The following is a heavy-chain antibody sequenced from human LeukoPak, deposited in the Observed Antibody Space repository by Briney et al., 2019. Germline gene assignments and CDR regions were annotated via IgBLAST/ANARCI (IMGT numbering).Heavy chain of an antibody. CDR2: MNEDGSEK. D-gene: IGHD4-11*01. CDR3: ARDRGYSSFDY. CDR1: GFGFSNYW. V-gene: IGHV3-7*01. J-gene: IGHJ4*02. Sequence: GGSLRLSCAASGFGFSNYWMSWVRQAPGEGLEWVANMNEDGSEKNYVDSVKGRFTISRDNAQDSLYLQMNSLRAEDTAVYYCARDRGYSSFDYWGQGTLLTVSS.